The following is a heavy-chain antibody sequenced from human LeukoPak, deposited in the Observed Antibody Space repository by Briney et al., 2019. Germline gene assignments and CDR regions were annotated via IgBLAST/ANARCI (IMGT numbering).Heavy chain of an antibody. CDR1: GYTFTGYY. CDR2: INPNSGGT. Sequence: GASVKVSCKASGYTFTGYYMHWVRQAPGQGLEWMGWINPNSGGTNYAQKFQGRVTMTRDTSISTAYMELSRLRSDDTAVYCRARGGYDFWSGYYYFDYWAQGTLVTVPS. V-gene: IGHV1-2*02. D-gene: IGHD3-3*01. J-gene: IGHJ4*02. CDR3: ARGGYDFWSGYYYFDY.